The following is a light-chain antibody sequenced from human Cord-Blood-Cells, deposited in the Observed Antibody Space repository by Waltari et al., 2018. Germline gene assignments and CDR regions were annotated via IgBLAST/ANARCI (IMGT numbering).Light chain of an antibody. V-gene: IGLV1-36*01. J-gene: IGLJ3*02. CDR1: SSNIGNNA. Sequence: QSVLTQPPSVSEAPRQRVPISCSGSSSNIGNNAVNWYQQLPGKAPKLLIYYEVLLPSGVSDRFSGSKSGTSASLAISGLQSEDEADYYCAAWDDSLNWVFGGGTKLTVL. CDR3: AAWDDSLNWV. CDR2: YEV.